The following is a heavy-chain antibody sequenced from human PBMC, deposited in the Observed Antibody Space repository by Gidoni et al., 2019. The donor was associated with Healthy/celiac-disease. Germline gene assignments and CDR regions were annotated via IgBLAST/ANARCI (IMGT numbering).Heavy chain of an antibody. CDR1: GGSISSYY. Sequence: QVQLQESGPGLVKPSETLSLTCTVSGGSISSYYWSWIRQPPGKGLEWIGYIYYSGSTNYNPSLKSRVTISVDTSKNQFSLKLSSVTAADTAVYYCAKGDSYYYDSSGTHGMDVWGQGTTVTVSS. J-gene: IGHJ6*02. D-gene: IGHD3-22*01. CDR3: AKGDSYYYDSSGTHGMDV. CDR2: IYYSGST. V-gene: IGHV4-59*01.